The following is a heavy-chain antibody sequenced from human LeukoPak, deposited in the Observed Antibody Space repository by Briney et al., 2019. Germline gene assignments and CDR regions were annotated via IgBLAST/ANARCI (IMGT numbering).Heavy chain of an antibody. CDR3: ARGPYGEFDY. Sequence: SVKVSCKASGGTFSSYAISWVRQAPGQGLEWMGRIIPIFGTANYAQKFQGRVTITTDESTSTAYMELSSLRSEDTAVYYFARGPYGEFDYWGQGTLVTVSS. CDR2: IIPIFGTA. D-gene: IGHD4-17*01. V-gene: IGHV1-69*05. J-gene: IGHJ4*02. CDR1: GGTFSSYA.